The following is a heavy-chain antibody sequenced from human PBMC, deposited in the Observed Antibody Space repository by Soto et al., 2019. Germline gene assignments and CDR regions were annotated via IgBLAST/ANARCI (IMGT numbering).Heavy chain of an antibody. D-gene: IGHD3-22*01. V-gene: IGHV3-30*03. CDR1: GFTFSSYG. Sequence: GSLRLSCAASGFTFSSYGMHWVRQAPGKGLEWVAVISYDGSNKYYADSVKGRFTISRDNSKNTLYLQMNSLRAEDTAVYYCARDMKVVVITKTFDYWGQGTLVTVSS. CDR2: ISYDGSNK. J-gene: IGHJ4*02. CDR3: ARDMKVVVITKTFDY.